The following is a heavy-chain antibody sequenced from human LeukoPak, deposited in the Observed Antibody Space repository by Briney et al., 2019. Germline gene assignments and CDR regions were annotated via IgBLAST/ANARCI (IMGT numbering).Heavy chain of an antibody. CDR3: ARDHGSTSYYYYYGMDV. CDR2: ISSSGSTI. J-gene: IGHJ6*02. D-gene: IGHD2-2*01. Sequence: GGSLRLSCAASGFTFSSYEMNWVRQAPGKGLEWVSYISSSGSTIYYADSVKGRFTISRDNAKNSLYLQMNSLRAEDTAVYYCARDHGSTSYYYYYGMDVWGQGTTVTISS. CDR1: GFTFSSYE. V-gene: IGHV3-48*03.